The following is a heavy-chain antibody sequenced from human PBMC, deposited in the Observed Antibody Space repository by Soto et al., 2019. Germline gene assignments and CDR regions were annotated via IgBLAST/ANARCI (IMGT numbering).Heavy chain of an antibody. V-gene: IGHV1-18*01. CDR1: GYTFASYA. CDR3: AGPPEQTRISYYYGVDV. CDR2: ISAYNGNT. J-gene: IGHJ6*02. Sequence: ASVKVSCKASGYTFASYAISWMRQAPGQGLEWMGWISAYNGNTNYAQKLQGRVTMTTDTSTSTAYMELRSLRSGDTAVYYCAGPPEQTRISYYYGVDVWGQGTTLTVSS. D-gene: IGHD1-1*01.